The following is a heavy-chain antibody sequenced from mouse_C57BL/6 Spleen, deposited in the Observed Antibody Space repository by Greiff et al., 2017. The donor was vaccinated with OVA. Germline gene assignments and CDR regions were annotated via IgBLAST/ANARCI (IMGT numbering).Heavy chain of an antibody. J-gene: IGHJ4*01. CDR1: GYTFTDYE. CDR3: TGRYGSGGYAMDY. V-gene: IGHV1-15*01. CDR2: IDPETGGT. Sequence: QVQLQQSGAELVRPGASVTLSCKASGYTFTDYEMHWVKQTPVHGLEWIGAIDPETGGTAYNQKFKGKAILTADKSSSTAYMELRSLRSEDSAVYYCTGRYGSGGYAMDYWGQGTSVTVSS. D-gene: IGHD1-1*01.